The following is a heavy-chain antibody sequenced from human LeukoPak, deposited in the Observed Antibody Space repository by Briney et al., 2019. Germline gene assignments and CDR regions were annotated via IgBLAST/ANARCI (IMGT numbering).Heavy chain of an antibody. CDR1: GFTFDDYA. J-gene: IGHJ6*02. CDR3: AKDLAGQWPVSGMDV. CDR2: ISWNSGSI. D-gene: IGHD6-19*01. Sequence: PGGSLRLSCAASGFTFDDYAMHWVRQAPGKGLEWVSGISWNSGSIGYADSVKGRFTISRDNAKNSLYLQMNSLRAEDTALYYCAKDLAGQWPVSGMDVWGQGTTVTVSS. V-gene: IGHV3-9*01.